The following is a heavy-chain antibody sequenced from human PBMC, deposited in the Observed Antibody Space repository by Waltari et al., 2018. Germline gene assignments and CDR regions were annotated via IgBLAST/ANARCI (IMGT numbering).Heavy chain of an antibody. CDR3: ARGGRSGYCSGGSCSYFDY. CDR1: GYTFTGYY. V-gene: IGHV1-2*06. Sequence: QVQLVQSGAEVKKPGASVKVSCKASGYTFTGYYMHWVRQAPGQGLEWMGRINPNSGGTNYAQKFQGRVTMTRDTSISTAYMERSRLRSYDTAVYYCARGGRSGYCSGGSCSYFDYWGQGTLVTVSS. J-gene: IGHJ4*02. CDR2: INPNSGGT. D-gene: IGHD2-15*01.